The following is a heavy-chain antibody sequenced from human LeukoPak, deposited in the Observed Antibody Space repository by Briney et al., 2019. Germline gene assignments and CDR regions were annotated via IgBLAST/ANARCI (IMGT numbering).Heavy chain of an antibody. J-gene: IGHJ2*01. CDR2: ISGGGDST. Sequence: GGSLRLSCAASGFTFSIYAMGWVRQAPGKGLEWVSVISGGGDSTYYADSMKGRFTISRDNSKNTLYLEMNSLRAEDTALYYCAREVPYFDLWGRGTLVTVSS. CDR1: GFTFSIYA. CDR3: AREVPYFDL. V-gene: IGHV3-23*01.